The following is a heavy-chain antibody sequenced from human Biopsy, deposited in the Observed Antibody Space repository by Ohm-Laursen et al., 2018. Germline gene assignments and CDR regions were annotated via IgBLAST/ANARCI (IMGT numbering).Heavy chain of an antibody. CDR3: TRGGYYYDSLAYYYWFDP. J-gene: IGHJ5*02. V-gene: IGHV1-2*02. CDR2: VNAKTGDT. CDR1: GYTFTGYH. D-gene: IGHD3-22*01. Sequence: VSSVKVSCKASGYTFTGYHAHWVRQAPGQGLECMGWVNAKTGDTNYAQKFQGRVTMTRDTSISTAYVDLSSLRSDDTAVYYCTRGGYYYDSLAYYYWFDPWGQGTLVTVSS.